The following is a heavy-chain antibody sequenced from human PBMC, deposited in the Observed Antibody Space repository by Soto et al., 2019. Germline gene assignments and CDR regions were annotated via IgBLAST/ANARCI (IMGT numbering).Heavy chain of an antibody. Sequence: ASVKVSCKASGYTFTGYYMHWVRQAPGQGPEWMGWINPNSGGTNYAQKFQGRVTMTRDTSISTAYMELSRLRSDDTAVYYCARDPVAVAGRPIFGYYYYGMDVWGQGTTVTVSS. J-gene: IGHJ6*02. CDR2: INPNSGGT. V-gene: IGHV1-2*02. D-gene: IGHD6-19*01. CDR3: ARDPVAVAGRPIFGYYYYGMDV. CDR1: GYTFTGYY.